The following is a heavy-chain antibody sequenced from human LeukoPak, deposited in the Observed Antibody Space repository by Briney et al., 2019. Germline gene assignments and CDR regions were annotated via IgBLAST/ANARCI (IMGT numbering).Heavy chain of an antibody. D-gene: IGHD5-24*01. V-gene: IGHV4-59*01. CDR3: ARSGGDRVEMPTIIDY. CDR1: GGSSSSYY. CDR2: IYYSGST. Sequence: SETLSITCTVSGGSSSSYYWSWIRQPPGKGLEWIGYIYYSGSTNYSPSLKSRVSILVDTSKNQFSLRLSSVTAADTAVYYCARSGGDRVEMPTIIDYWGQGTLVTVSS. J-gene: IGHJ4*02.